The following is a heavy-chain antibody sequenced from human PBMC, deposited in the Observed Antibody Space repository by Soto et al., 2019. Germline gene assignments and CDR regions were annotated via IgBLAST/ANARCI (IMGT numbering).Heavy chain of an antibody. CDR2: ISWNSGSI. J-gene: IGHJ6*02. D-gene: IGHD3-16*01. Sequence: GGSLRLSCAASGFTFDDYAMHWVRQAPGKGLEWVSGISWNSGSIGYADSVKGRFTISRDNAKNSLYLQMNSLRAEDTALYYCAKDGSAYSPSHYYYGMDVRGQGTTVTVSS. CDR1: GFTFDDYA. CDR3: AKDGSAYSPSHYYYGMDV. V-gene: IGHV3-9*01.